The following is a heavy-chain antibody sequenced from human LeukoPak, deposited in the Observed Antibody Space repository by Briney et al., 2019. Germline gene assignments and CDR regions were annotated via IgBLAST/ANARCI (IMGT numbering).Heavy chain of an antibody. CDR1: GFTFSSYG. CDR2: ISGSGGST. Sequence: GGSLRLSCAASGFTFSSYGMHWVRQAPGKGLEWVSAISGSGGSTYYADSVKGRFTISRDNSKNTLYLQMNSLRAEDTAVYYCAQSQYDFWSGSLGYWGQGTLVTVSS. V-gene: IGHV3-23*01. CDR3: AQSQYDFWSGSLGY. D-gene: IGHD3-3*01. J-gene: IGHJ4*02.